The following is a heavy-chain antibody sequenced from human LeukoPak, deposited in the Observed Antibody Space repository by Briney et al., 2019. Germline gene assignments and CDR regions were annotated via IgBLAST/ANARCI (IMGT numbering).Heavy chain of an antibody. Sequence: SETLSLTCTVSGGSISSSSYYWGSIRQPPGKWLEWIGSIYYSGSTYYNPSLKSRVTISVDKSKTQFSLKLSSVTAADTAVYYCARGLKLRYFDWSYWFDPWGQGTLVTVSP. CDR3: ARGLKLRYFDWSYWFDP. D-gene: IGHD3-9*01. V-gene: IGHV4-39*07. CDR2: IYYSGST. J-gene: IGHJ5*02. CDR1: GGSISSSSYY.